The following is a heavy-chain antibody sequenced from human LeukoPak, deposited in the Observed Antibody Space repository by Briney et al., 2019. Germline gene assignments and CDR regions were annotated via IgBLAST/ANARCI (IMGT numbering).Heavy chain of an antibody. Sequence: SGTLSLTCAVSGGSISSSNWWSWVRQPPGKGLEWIGEIYHSGSTNYNPSLKSRVTILVDKSKIQFPLKLSSVTAADTAVYYCASYVAKYYFDYWGQGTLVTVSS. J-gene: IGHJ4*02. D-gene: IGHD3-16*01. CDR2: IYHSGST. CDR3: ASYVAKYYFDY. CDR1: GGSISSSNW. V-gene: IGHV4-4*02.